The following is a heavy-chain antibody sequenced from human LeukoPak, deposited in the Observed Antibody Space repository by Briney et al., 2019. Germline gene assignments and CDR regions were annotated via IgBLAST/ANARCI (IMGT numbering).Heavy chain of an antibody. CDR2: ISGSGGST. D-gene: IGHD3-9*01. Sequence: GGALRLSCAASGFTFSSYAMSWVRQAPGKGLEWVSTISGSGGSTYYADSVKGRFTISRDNSKNTLFLQMNSLRAEDTAVYSCAKHWYYDILTGYSPLFDYWGQGTLVTVSS. V-gene: IGHV3-23*01. J-gene: IGHJ4*02. CDR3: AKHWYYDILTGYSPLFDY. CDR1: GFTFSSYA.